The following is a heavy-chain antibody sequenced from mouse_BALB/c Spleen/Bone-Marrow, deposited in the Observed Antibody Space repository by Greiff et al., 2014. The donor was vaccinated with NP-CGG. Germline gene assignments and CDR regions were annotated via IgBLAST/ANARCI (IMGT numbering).Heavy chain of an antibody. J-gene: IGHJ4*01. CDR3: ARQITTVDYAMDY. Sequence: QVQLQHSGAELAKPGASVKMSCKASGYTFTSYWMHWVKQRPGQGLEWIGYINPSTGYTEYNQKFKDKATLTADKSSSTAYMQLSSLTSEDSAVYYCARQITTVDYAMDYWGQGTSVTVSS. D-gene: IGHD1-1*01. V-gene: IGHV1-7*01. CDR2: INPSTGYT. CDR1: GYTFTSYW.